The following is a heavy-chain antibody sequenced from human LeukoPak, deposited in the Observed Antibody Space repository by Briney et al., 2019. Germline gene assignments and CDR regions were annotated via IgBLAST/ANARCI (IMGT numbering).Heavy chain of an antibody. D-gene: IGHD3-10*01. CDR2: ISYDGGNT. CDR1: RFTFSSTA. V-gene: IGHV3-30*01. CDR3: ATDSTYYYASGSSGPHYFDY. Sequence: GGSLRLSCAASRFTFSSTAMHWVRQAPGKGLEWVAVISYDGGNTHYADSVRGRFTISRDNSKNTLYLQLNSLRAEDTALYYCATDSTYYYASGSSGPHYFDYWGQGTLVTVSS. J-gene: IGHJ4*02.